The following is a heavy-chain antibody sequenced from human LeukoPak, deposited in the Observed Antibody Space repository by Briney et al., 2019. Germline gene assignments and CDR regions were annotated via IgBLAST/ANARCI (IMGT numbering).Heavy chain of an antibody. CDR3: AREGYDYVWGSYGYEALGT. J-gene: IGHJ4*02. Sequence: GGSLRLSCAASGFTFSNYWMHWVRQAPGKGLVWVSRINSGGRRTTYADSVKGRFTISRDNAKNTLYLQMNSLRAEDTAVYYCAREGYDYVWGSYGYEALGTWGQGTLVTVSS. D-gene: IGHD3-16*01. V-gene: IGHV3-74*01. CDR1: GFTFSNYW. CDR2: INSGGRRT.